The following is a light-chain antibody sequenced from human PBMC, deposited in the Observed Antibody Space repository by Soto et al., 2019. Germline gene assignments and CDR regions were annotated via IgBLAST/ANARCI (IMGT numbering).Light chain of an antibody. Sequence: QSVLTQPASVSGSPGQSITISCTGSSSDVGGYNYVSWHQQHPGKAPKLMIHDVSNRPSGVSNRFSGSKSGNTASLTISGLQAEDEADYYCSSYTSSGTVVFGGGTKLTVL. CDR1: SSDVGGYNY. CDR2: DVS. CDR3: SSYTSSGTVV. V-gene: IGLV2-14*03. J-gene: IGLJ2*01.